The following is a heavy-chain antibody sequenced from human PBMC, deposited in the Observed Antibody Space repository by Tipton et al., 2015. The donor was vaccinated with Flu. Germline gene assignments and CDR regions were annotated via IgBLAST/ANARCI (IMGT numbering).Heavy chain of an antibody. V-gene: IGHV4-39*07. CDR3: ARVLVVAATPFDY. CDR1: GASISSGSYY. D-gene: IGHD2-15*01. J-gene: IGHJ4*02. CDR2: VYYSGTT. Sequence: LRLSCTVSGASISSGSYYWTWIRQPPGKGLEWVGSVYYSGTTYYNPSLKSRVTISVDTSKNQFSLKVSSVTAAATAVYYCARVLVVAATPFDYWGQGILVIVSS.